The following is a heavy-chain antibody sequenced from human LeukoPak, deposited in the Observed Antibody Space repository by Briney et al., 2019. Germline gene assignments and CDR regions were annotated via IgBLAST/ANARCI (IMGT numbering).Heavy chain of an antibody. CDR3: ARGLCSSTGCYQGPFDF. V-gene: IGHV3-74*03. D-gene: IGHD2-2*01. CDR2: IKKDGFFS. J-gene: IGHJ4*02. CDR1: GFPFRVRW. Sequence: GGSLRLSCTASGFPFRVRWMHWVRQAPGKGLVWISLIKKDGFFSTYADSVKGRFTISRDDAKNTLYLQMDSLRADDTAVYYCARGLCSSTGCYQGPFDFWGQGMLVTVSS.